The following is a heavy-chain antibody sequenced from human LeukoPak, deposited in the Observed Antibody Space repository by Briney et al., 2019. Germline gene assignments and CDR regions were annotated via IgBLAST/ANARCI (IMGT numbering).Heavy chain of an antibody. CDR1: GNSISSSSYY. Sequence: SETLSLTCTVSGNSISSSSYYWVWIRQPPGKGLEWIGSINYYGKTYYNPSVKSRVTISVDTSKNQFSLMVRSVAAADTAVYYCGRSAGFVHFDHWGQGTLVTVTS. D-gene: IGHD3-16*01. CDR2: INYYGKT. J-gene: IGHJ4*02. CDR3: GRSAGFVHFDH. V-gene: IGHV4-39*07.